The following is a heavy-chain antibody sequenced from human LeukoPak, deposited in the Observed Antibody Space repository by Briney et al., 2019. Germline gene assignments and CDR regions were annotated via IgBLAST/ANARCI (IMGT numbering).Heavy chain of an antibody. Sequence: LETLSLTCAVYGGSFSGYYWSWIRQPPGKGLEWIGEINHSGSTNYNPSLKSRVTISVDTSKNQFSLKLSSVTAADTAVYYCARDLLRDFDYWGQGTLVTVSS. D-gene: IGHD2-15*01. J-gene: IGHJ4*02. CDR3: ARDLLRDFDY. CDR2: INHSGST. V-gene: IGHV4-34*01. CDR1: GGSFSGYY.